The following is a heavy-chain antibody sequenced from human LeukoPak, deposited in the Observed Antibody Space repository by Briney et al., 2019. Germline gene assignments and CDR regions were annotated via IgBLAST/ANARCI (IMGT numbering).Heavy chain of an antibody. Sequence: PGGSLRLSCAASGFTFSSYGMHWVRQAPGKGLGWVAVIWYDGSNKYYADSVKGRFTISRDNSKNTLYLQMNSLRAEDTAVYYCARGSSYGDYWGQGTLVTVSS. V-gene: IGHV3-33*01. J-gene: IGHJ4*02. CDR1: GFTFSSYG. CDR2: IWYDGSNK. CDR3: ARGSSYGDY. D-gene: IGHD6-13*01.